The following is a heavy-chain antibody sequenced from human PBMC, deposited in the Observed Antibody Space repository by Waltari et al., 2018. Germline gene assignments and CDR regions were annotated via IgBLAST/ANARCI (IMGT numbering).Heavy chain of an antibody. CDR2: ISYDGIAK. Sequence: QVQLVESGGGVVQPGTSVRLSCADSGFTFSSYGMHWVRQAPGKGLHWVAVISYDGIAKYYADSVHGRFIISRDNSENTLYLQMNSLTAEDTAVYYCAKQESGSYFEYWGQGTLVTVSS. CDR3: AKQESGSYFEY. CDR1: GFTFSSYG. J-gene: IGHJ4*02. D-gene: IGHD1-26*01. V-gene: IGHV3-30*18.